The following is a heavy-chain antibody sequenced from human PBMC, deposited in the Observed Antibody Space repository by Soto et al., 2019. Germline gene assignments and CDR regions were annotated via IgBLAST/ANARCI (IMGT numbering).Heavy chain of an antibody. Sequence: QVQLQESGPGLVKPSETLPLTCSVSDGSVTGYCWSWIRQPPGKGLEWIGCIDYNGRAHYNPSLTSRVTMSLDTSNNHFSLKLSSATTTDTAVYYCARGPDHSKVGYWGQGTLVTVSS. CDR3: ARGPDHSKVGY. V-gene: IGHV4-59*02. D-gene: IGHD4-4*01. J-gene: IGHJ4*02. CDR1: DGSVTGYC. CDR2: IDYNGRA.